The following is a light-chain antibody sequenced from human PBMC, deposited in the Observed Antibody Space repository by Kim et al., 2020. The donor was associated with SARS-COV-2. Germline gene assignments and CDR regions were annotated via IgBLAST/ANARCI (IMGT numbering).Light chain of an antibody. V-gene: IGLV2-14*03. CDR3: SSYTAGSTLV. Sequence: GQSITISCTGTSSDVGGYNYVSWYQHYPGKAPKLIIYVVTTRPSGVSARFSGSKSGNTASLTISALQPEDEADYYCSSYTAGSTLVFGGGTQLTVL. J-gene: IGLJ2*01. CDR1: SSDVGGYNY. CDR2: VVT.